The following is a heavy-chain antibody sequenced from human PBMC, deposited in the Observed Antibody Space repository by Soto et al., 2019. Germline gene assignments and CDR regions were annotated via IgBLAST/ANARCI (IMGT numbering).Heavy chain of an antibody. D-gene: IGHD2-2*01. V-gene: IGHV3-48*01. CDR2: ISSSGSTI. J-gene: IGHJ5*01. Sequence: EVQLVESGGGLVQPGGSLRLSCAASGFTFSSYSMNWVRQAPGKGLEWGAYISSSGSTIYYADSVKGRFTLSRDNAKNSLYLQMNSLRAEDTAVYYCARDCPGSSTTCYGNEWFDSWGQGTLVTVSS. CDR3: ARDCPGSSTTCYGNEWFDS. CDR1: GFTFSSYS.